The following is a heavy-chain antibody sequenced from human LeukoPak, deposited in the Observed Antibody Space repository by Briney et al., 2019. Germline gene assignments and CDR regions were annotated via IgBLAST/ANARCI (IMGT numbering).Heavy chain of an antibody. V-gene: IGHV4-59*01. Sequence: SETLSLTCTVSGGSISSYYWSWIRQPPGKGLEWIGYIYYRGSTNYNPSLKSRVTISVDTSKNQFSLKLSSVTAADTAVYYCARGGREYYFDYWGQGTLVTVSS. CDR1: GGSISSYY. CDR2: IYYRGST. D-gene: IGHD3-10*01. CDR3: ARGGREYYFDY. J-gene: IGHJ4*02.